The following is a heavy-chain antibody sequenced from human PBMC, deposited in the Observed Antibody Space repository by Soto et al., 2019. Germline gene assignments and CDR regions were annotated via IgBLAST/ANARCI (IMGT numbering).Heavy chain of an antibody. D-gene: IGHD3-22*01. J-gene: IGHJ3*02. CDR1: GLTFSIYA. CDR2: IRKHRSNT. V-gene: IGHV3-23*01. CDR3: AKDLWDYYDSSGYHLGDNAFDT. Sequence: GGPLRLSCAASGLTFSIYAMSWVRQAPGKGLEWVPTIRKHRSNTYYADSVKGRFTISRDNSKNTLYLQMNSLRAEDTAVYYCAKDLWDYYDSSGYHLGDNAFDTWGQGTMVTVSS.